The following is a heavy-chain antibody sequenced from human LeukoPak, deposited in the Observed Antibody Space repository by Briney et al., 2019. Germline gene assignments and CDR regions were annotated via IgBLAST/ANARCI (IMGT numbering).Heavy chain of an antibody. CDR1: GGSISNYY. CDR3: ASSADYDILTGSLDY. D-gene: IGHD3-9*01. J-gene: IGHJ4*02. CDR2: IYYSGIT. V-gene: IGHV4-59*01. Sequence: SETLSLTCTVSGGSISNYYWSWIRQPPGKGLEWIGDIYYSGITNYNPSLKSRVTISVDTSKNQFSLKLSSVTAADTAVYFCASSADYDILTGSLDYWGQGTLVTVSS.